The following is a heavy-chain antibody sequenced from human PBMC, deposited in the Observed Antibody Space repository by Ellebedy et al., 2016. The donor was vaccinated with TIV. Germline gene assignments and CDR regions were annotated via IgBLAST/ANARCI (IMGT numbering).Heavy chain of an antibody. J-gene: IGHJ4*02. CDR1: GGSISSGGYY. CDR2: IYYSGST. V-gene: IGHV4-61*08. Sequence: MPSETLSLTCTVSGGSISSGGYYWSWIRQPPGKGLEWIGYIYYSGSTNYNPSLKSRVTISVDTSKNQFSLKLSSVTAADTAVYYCARFGWFGEFDYWGQGTLVTVSS. CDR3: ARFGWFGEFDY. D-gene: IGHD3-10*01.